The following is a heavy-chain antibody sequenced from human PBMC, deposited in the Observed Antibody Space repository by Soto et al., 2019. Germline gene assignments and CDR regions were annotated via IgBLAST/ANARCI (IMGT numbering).Heavy chain of an antibody. Sequence: LSLTCTVSGGSISIYYWSWIRQPPGKGQEWIGYIYYSGSTNYNPSLKSRVTISVDTSKNQFSLKLSSVTAADTAVYYCARVSSWYWFDPWGQGTLVTVSS. V-gene: IGHV4-59*08. CDR1: GGSISIYY. CDR3: ARVSSWYWFDP. J-gene: IGHJ5*02. D-gene: IGHD6-13*01. CDR2: IYYSGST.